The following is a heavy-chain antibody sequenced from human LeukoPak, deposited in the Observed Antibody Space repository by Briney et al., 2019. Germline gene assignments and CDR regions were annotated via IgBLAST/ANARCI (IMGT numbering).Heavy chain of an antibody. CDR1: GGSFSGYY. V-gene: IGHV4-34*01. D-gene: IGHD6-13*01. J-gene: IGHJ4*02. CDR3: ARGSSFDY. CDR2: INHSGST. Sequence: SETLSLTCAVYGGSFSGYYWSWIRQPPGKGLEWIGEINHSGSTNYNPSLKSRVTISVDTSKNQFSLKLSSVTAADTAVYYCARGSSFDYWGQGTLVTVSS.